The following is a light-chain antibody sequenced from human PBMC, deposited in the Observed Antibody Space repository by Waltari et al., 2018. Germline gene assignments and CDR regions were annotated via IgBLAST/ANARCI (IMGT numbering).Light chain of an antibody. V-gene: IGKV1-17*03. CDR3: LQHRDYPIT. Sequence: DIQMTQSPSAMSASVGGRVTITCRASQEISNYLAWFQQKPGKVPKRLIYAESSLQSGFPSSFSGSGSGTEFTLTISCLQPEDFATYYCLQHRDYPITFGQGTRLEIK. J-gene: IGKJ5*01. CDR2: AES. CDR1: QEISNY.